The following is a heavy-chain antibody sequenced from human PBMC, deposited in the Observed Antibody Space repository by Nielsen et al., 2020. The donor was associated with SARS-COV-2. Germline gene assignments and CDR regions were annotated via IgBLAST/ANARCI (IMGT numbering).Heavy chain of an antibody. D-gene: IGHD6-13*01. CDR2: IPNDGSNK. V-gene: IGHV3-30*18. CDR1: GFTFSTYG. J-gene: IGHJ6*02. Sequence: GRSLRLSCTASGFTFSTYGMHWVRQAPGKGLEWVATIPNDGSNKYYPDSMKGRFTISRDNSMLYLQMNSLRAEDTAVYYCAKDPYAEPAIAAGPLDVWGQGTTVIVSS. CDR3: AKDPYAEPAIAAGPLDV.